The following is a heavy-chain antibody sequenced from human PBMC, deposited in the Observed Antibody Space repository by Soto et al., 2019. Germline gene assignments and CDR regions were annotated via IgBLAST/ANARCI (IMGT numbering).Heavy chain of an antibody. J-gene: IGHJ4*02. Sequence: EVQLLESGGGLVQPGGSLRLSCAASGFTFSSYAMSWVRQAPGKGLEWVSAISGSGGSTYYADSVKGRFTISRDNSKNTLYLQLNGLRAEDTAVYYCASERAAAGNAAFDYWGQGTLVTVSS. D-gene: IGHD6-13*01. CDR3: ASERAAAGNAAFDY. V-gene: IGHV3-23*01. CDR1: GFTFSSYA. CDR2: ISGSGGST.